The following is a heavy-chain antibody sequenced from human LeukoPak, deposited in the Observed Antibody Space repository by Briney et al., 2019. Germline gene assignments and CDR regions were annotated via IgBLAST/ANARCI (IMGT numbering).Heavy chain of an antibody. CDR1: GFTFSSYS. D-gene: IGHD3-16*01. J-gene: IGHJ4*02. CDR3: ARGSGLVISWAY. V-gene: IGHV3-21*01. CDR2: ISSSSSYI. Sequence: GGSLRLSCAASGFTFSSYSMNWVRQAPGKGLEWVSSISSSSSYIYYADSVKGRFTISRDNAKNSLYLQMNSLRAEDTAVYYCARGSGLVISWAYWGQGTLVTVSS.